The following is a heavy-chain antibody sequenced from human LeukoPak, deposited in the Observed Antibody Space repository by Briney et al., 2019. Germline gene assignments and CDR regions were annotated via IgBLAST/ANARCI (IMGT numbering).Heavy chain of an antibody. Sequence: GGSLRLSCAASGFTFSSYEMNWVRQAPGKGLEWVSYISSSGSAIYYADSVKGRFTISRDNAKNSLYLQMNSLRVGDTAVYYCASGAQWLVPLFDYWGQGTLVTVSS. CDR3: ASGAQWLVPLFDY. CDR2: ISSSGSAI. J-gene: IGHJ4*02. D-gene: IGHD6-19*01. V-gene: IGHV3-48*03. CDR1: GFTFSSYE.